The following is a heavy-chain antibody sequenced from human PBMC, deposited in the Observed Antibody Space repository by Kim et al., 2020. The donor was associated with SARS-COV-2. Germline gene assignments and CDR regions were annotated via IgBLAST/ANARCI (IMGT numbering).Heavy chain of an antibody. CDR2: T. V-gene: IGHV4-59*01. CDR3: ARDRHRDYFDY. J-gene: IGHJ4*02. Sequence: TNHNPSLKSRVPISVDTSKNQFSLKLSSVTAADTAVYYCARDRHRDYFDYWGQGTLVTVSS.